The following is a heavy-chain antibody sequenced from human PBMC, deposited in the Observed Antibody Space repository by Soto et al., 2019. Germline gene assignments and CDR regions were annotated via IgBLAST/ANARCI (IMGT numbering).Heavy chain of an antibody. CDR1: GYTFTSYG. J-gene: IGHJ6*02. D-gene: IGHD2-15*01. V-gene: IGHV1-18*01. Sequence: ASVKVSCKASGYTFTSYGISWVRQAPGQGLEWMGWISAYNGNTNYAQKLQGRVTMTTDTSTSTAYMELRSLRSDDTAVYYCAREGGEDRNTDYYYGMDVWGQGTTVTVSS. CDR2: ISAYNGNT. CDR3: AREGGEDRNTDYYYGMDV.